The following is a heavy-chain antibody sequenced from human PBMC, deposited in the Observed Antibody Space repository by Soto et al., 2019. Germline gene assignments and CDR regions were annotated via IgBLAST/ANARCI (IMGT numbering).Heavy chain of an antibody. D-gene: IGHD1-26*01. CDR1: GYTSTSYC. Sequence: ASVKASSNASGYTSTSYCISWVRRAPGQELQWMGGISAYNGGTNYAQKLQGRVTMTEDTSTDTAYMELSSLRSEDTAVYYCVTSAPSGSKGYYSYGMDVWGQGTKVTVSS. V-gene: IGHV1-18*01. CDR3: VTSAPSGSKGYYSYGMDV. J-gene: IGHJ6*02. CDR2: ISAYNGGT.